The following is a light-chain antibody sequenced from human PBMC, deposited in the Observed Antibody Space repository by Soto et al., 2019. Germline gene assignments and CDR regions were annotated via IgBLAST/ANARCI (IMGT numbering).Light chain of an antibody. CDR2: DVS. Sequence: QSALTQPASVSGSPGQSITISCTGTSSDVGGYNYVSWYQQHPGKAPKLMIYDVSNRPSGVSNRFSGSKSGNTASLTISGPQVEDEADFYRSSYTSSSPLLLVFGGGTNLTVL. J-gene: IGLJ2*01. V-gene: IGLV2-14*01. CDR1: SSDVGGYNY. CDR3: SSYTSSSPLLLV.